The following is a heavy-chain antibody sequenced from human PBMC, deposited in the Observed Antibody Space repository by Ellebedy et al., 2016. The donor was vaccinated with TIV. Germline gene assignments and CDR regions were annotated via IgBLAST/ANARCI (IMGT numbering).Heavy chain of an antibody. V-gene: IGHV1-8*01. CDR3: ARGGVIVATNTYLFDY. Sequence: AASVKVSCKASGYTFTSYDINWVRQATGQGLEWMGWMNPNSGNTGYAQKLQGRVTMTTDTSTSTAYMELRSLRSDDTAVYYCARGGVIVATNTYLFDYWGQGTLVTVSS. CDR2: MNPNSGNT. D-gene: IGHD5-12*01. CDR1: GYTFTSYD. J-gene: IGHJ4*02.